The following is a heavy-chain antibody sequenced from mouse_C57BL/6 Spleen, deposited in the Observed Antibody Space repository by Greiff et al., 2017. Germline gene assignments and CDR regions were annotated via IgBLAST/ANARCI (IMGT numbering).Heavy chain of an antibody. CDR3: GRERDDHYYFDY. J-gene: IGHJ2*01. CDR1: GYTFTSYG. Sequence: VQLQQSGAELARPGASVKLSCKASGYTFTSYGISWVKQRPGQGLEWIGEIYPRSGNTYYNEKFKGKATLTADKSSSTADMRLRSLTSEDSAVYFCGRERDDHYYFDYWGQGTTLTVSS. V-gene: IGHV1-81*01. CDR2: IYPRSGNT.